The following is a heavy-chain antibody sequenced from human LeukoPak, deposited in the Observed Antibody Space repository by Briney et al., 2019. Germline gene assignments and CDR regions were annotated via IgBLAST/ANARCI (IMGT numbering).Heavy chain of an antibody. D-gene: IGHD2-2*01. CDR1: GDRFSSNSAA. Sequence: SQTLSLTCALSGDRFSSNSAAWHWLRQSPSRGLEWLGRTYYRSKLYNDCAVSVQIRITIYPDTSKNQFSLQLNTVTPEDTAVHYCARVACSSTSCYVNAPVDYWGQGTLVTVSS. CDR2: TYYRSKLYN. J-gene: IGHJ4*02. V-gene: IGHV6-1*01. CDR3: ARVACSSTSCYVNAPVDY.